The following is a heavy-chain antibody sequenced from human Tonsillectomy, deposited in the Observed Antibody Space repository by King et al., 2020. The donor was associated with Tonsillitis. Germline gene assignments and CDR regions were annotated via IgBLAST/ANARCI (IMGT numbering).Heavy chain of an antibody. CDR2: ISSDGGST. D-gene: IGHD7-27*01. CDR3: ARDDWGGRYPLGY. Sequence: VQLVESGGGLVQPGGSLRLSCAASGFTFSNYWMHWVRQAPGKGLVWVSRISSDGGSTDYAVSVEGRFTISRDNAKNTLYLQMNSLSAEDTAFYYCARDDWGGRYPLGYWGQGTLVTVSS. V-gene: IGHV3-74*01. CDR1: GFTFSNYW. J-gene: IGHJ4*02.